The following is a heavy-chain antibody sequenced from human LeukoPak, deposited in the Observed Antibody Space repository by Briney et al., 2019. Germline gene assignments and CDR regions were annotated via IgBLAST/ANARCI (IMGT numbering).Heavy chain of an antibody. Sequence: GGSLRPSCAASGFTFSSYAMSWVRQAPGKGLEWVSAISGSGGSTYYADSVKGRFTISRDNSKNTLYLQMNSLRAEDTAVYYCAKEDMGYCSGGSCYPDDAFDIWGQGPMVTVSS. D-gene: IGHD2-15*01. J-gene: IGHJ3*02. CDR1: GFTFSSYA. CDR3: AKEDMGYCSGGSCYPDDAFDI. CDR2: ISGSGGST. V-gene: IGHV3-23*01.